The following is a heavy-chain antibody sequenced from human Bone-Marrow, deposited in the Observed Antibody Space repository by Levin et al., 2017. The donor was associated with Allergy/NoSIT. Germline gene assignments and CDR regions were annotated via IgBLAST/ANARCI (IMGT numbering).Heavy chain of an antibody. J-gene: IGHJ4*02. Sequence: GGSLRLSCAASGFTFSSYAMSWVRQAPGKGLEWVSSITASGGATYNADSVKGRFTISRDNSNNTLFLQMNILRAEDTAVYHCAKAMTTAMASAFDYWGQGTLVTVSS. CDR1: GFTFSSYA. V-gene: IGHV3-23*01. CDR3: AKAMTTAMASAFDY. D-gene: IGHD5-18*01. CDR2: ITASGGAT.